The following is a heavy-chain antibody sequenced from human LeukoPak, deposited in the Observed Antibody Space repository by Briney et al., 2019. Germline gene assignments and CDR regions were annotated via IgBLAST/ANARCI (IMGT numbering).Heavy chain of an antibody. CDR3: ARQLLRTNYYYYYMDV. CDR2: IYYSGST. Sequence: SETLSLTCTVSGGSISSSSYYWGWIRQPPGKGLEWIGSIYYSGSTYYNPSLKSRVTISVDTSKNQFSLKLSSVTAADTAVYYCARQLLRTNYYYYYMDVWGKGTTVTVSS. D-gene: IGHD2-15*01. CDR1: GGSISSSSYY. J-gene: IGHJ6*03. V-gene: IGHV4-39*01.